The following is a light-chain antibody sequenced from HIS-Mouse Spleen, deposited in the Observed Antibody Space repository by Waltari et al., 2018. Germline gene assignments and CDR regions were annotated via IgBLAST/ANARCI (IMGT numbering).Light chain of an antibody. CDR2: EVS. J-gene: IGLJ3*02. Sequence: QSVTISCTGTSSVVGGYNYVSWYQQHPGKAPKLMIYEVSKRPSGVPDRFSGSKSGNTASLTVPGLQAEDEADYYCSSYAGSNNWVFGGGTKLTVL. V-gene: IGLV2-8*01. CDR3: SSYAGSNNWV. CDR1: SSVVGGYNY.